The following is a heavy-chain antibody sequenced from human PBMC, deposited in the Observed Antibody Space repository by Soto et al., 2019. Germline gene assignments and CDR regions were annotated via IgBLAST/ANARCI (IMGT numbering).Heavy chain of an antibody. CDR1: GASISGSYYY. V-gene: IGHV4-39*01. CDR3: ATSQKGYNWNYFDH. D-gene: IGHD1-20*01. CDR2: VFYTGFT. J-gene: IGHJ4*02. Sequence: SGPTLVNPTETLTLTCAVSGASISGSYYYWAWLRQSPGKGPEWIGSVFYTGFTSYNPSLESRVSVSVDTSKSQFSLKLSAVTAADTAVYYCATSQKGYNWNYFDHWGQGALVTVSS.